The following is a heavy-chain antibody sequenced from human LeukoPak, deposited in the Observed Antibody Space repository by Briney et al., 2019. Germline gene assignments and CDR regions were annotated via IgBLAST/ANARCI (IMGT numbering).Heavy chain of an antibody. D-gene: IGHD3-22*01. CDR2: ISSSGSTI. Sequence: GGSLRLSCAASGFTFSSYEMNWVRQAPGKGLEWVSYISSSGSTIYYADSVKGRFTISRDNAKKSLYLQMNSLRAEDTAVYYCARDQYYYDSTEYYDANNFDFWGQGTLVTVSS. V-gene: IGHV3-48*03. CDR1: GFTFSSYE. J-gene: IGHJ4*02. CDR3: ARDQYYYDSTEYYDANNFDF.